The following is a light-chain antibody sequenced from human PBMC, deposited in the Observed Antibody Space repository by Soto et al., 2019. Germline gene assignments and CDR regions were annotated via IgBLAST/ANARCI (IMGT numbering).Light chain of an antibody. J-gene: IGLJ3*02. CDR3: GTWDSSLSALV. CDR1: SSNIGNNY. V-gene: IGLV1-51*01. CDR2: DNN. Sequence: QSVLTQPPSVSAAPGQKVTISCSGSSSNIGNNYVSWYQQLPGTAPKLLMYDNNKRPSGIPDRFSGSKSGTSATLGITGLQTGDEADYYCGTWDSSLSALVLGGGTKRTV.